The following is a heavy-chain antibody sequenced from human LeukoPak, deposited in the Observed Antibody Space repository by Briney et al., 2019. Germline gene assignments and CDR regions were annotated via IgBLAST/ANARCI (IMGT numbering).Heavy chain of an antibody. V-gene: IGHV4-4*07. J-gene: IGHJ4*02. CDR3: ARRAYSAAYWKHFDY. D-gene: IGHD1-1*01. Sequence: SETLSLTCIVSDGSISGYYWSWIRQPAGKGLEWIGRISTTVSTNYNPSLNSRVTMSVDTSKNQFSLKLNSVTAADTAVYFCARRAYSAAYWKHFDYWGQGTLVTVSS. CDR2: ISTTVST. CDR1: DGSISGYY.